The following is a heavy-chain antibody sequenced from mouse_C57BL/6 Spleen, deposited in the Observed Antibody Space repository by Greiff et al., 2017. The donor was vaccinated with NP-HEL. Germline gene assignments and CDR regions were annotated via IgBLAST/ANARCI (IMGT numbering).Heavy chain of an antibody. CDR3: ARPGQLRLYAMDY. CDR1: GYTFTDYY. V-gene: IGHV1-26*01. Sequence: VQLQQSGPELVKPGASVKISCKASGYTFTDYYMNWVKQSHGKSLEWIGDINPNNGGTSYNQKFKGKATLTVDKSSSTAYMELRSLTSEDSAVYYCARPGQLRLYAMDYWGQGTSVTVSS. CDR2: INPNNGGT. J-gene: IGHJ4*01. D-gene: IGHD3-2*02.